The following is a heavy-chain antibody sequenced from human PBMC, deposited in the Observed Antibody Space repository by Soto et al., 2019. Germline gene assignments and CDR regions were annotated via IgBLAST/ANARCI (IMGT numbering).Heavy chain of an antibody. CDR2: INPDGSEK. Sequence: EVQLVESGGGLVQPGGSLRLSCAASGFSLSNSWMTWVRQAPGKGLECLACINPDGSEKYYVDSVKGRFTVSRDNARNSLYVQMNSLRVDDTAAYYCTRDLNWEAYWGQGTLVTVSS. CDR1: GFSLSNSW. D-gene: IGHD7-27*01. J-gene: IGHJ4*02. V-gene: IGHV3-7*01. CDR3: TRDLNWEAY.